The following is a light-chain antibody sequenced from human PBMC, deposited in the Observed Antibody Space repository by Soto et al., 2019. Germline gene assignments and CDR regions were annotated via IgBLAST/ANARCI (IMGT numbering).Light chain of an antibody. CDR3: AAWDDSLNGPHVV. CDR1: SSNIGSNT. J-gene: IGLJ2*01. CDR2: SNN. V-gene: IGLV1-44*01. Sequence: QSVLTQPPSASGTPGQRGTISCSGSSSNIGSNTVNWYQQLPGTAPKLLIYSNNQRPSGVPDRFSGSKSGTSASLAISGLQSEDEADYYCAAWDDSLNGPHVVFGGGTKVTVL.